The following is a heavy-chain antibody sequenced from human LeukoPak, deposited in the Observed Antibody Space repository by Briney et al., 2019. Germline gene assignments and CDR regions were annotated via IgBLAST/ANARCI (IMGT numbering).Heavy chain of an antibody. V-gene: IGHV3-21*04. J-gene: IGHJ4*02. CDR1: GFTFSSYS. CDR2: ISSSSSYI. D-gene: IGHD3-22*01. CDR3: AKARPEDYYDTSGYSHFDF. Sequence: GGSLRLSCAASGFTFSSYSMNWVRQAPGKGLEWVSSISSSSSYIYYADSVKGRFAISRDNSKNTLSLQMNSLRAEDTAVYYCAKARPEDYYDTSGYSHFDFWGQGALVTVSS.